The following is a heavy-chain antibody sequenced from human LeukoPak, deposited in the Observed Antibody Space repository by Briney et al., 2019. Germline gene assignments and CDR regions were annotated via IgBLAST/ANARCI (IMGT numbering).Heavy chain of an antibody. CDR2: ISNSGST. V-gene: IGHV4-59*13. CDR3: TKGYYEPFDK. Sequence: SETLCLTCTASGASIDNYYWDWIRQSPGKGLEWIACISNSGSTKYNPSLTDRVTMSVDRSKNQVSLRLRSVTAADTGVYYCTKGYYEPFDKWGQGTLVTVSS. CDR1: GASIDNYY. D-gene: IGHD3-22*01. J-gene: IGHJ4*02.